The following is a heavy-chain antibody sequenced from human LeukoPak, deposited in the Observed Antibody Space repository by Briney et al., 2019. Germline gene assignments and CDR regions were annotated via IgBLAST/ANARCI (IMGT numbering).Heavy chain of an antibody. J-gene: IGHJ1*01. CDR2: ISSSGSTI. CDR3: ARPSRPYRSSEYFQH. CDR1: GFTFSSYE. Sequence: PGGSLRLSCAASGFTFSSYEMNWVRQVPGKGLEWISYISSSGSTIYFADSVKGRFTISRDNAKNSLYLQMNSLGAEDTAVYYCARPSRPYRSSEYFQHWGQGTLVIVSS. V-gene: IGHV3-48*03. D-gene: IGHD6-13*01.